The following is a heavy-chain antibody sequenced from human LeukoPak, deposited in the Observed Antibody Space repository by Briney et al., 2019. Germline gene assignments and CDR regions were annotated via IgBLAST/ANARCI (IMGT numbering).Heavy chain of an antibody. Sequence: SETLSLTCTVSGGSISSGDYYWSWIRQPPGKGLEWIGYIYYSGSTYYNPSLKSRVTISVDTSKNQFSLKLSSVTAADTAVYYCARAPGGLTYYFDYWGQGTLVTVSS. D-gene: IGHD1-14*01. CDR3: ARAPGGLTYYFDY. CDR1: GGSISSGDYY. CDR2: IYYSGST. J-gene: IGHJ4*02. V-gene: IGHV4-30-4*08.